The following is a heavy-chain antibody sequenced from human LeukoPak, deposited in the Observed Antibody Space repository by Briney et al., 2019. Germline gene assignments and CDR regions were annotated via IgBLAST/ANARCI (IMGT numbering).Heavy chain of an antibody. V-gene: IGHV3-23*01. Sequence: GGSLRLSCAASGFTFSSYAMSWVRQAPGKGLEWVSAISGSGGSTYYADSVKGRFTISRDNSKNTLYLQMNSLRAEDTAVYYCAKDGYVGTTSSHRMDVWGQGTTVTVSS. CDR2: ISGSGGST. D-gene: IGHD4-17*01. CDR1: GFTFSSYA. CDR3: AKDGYVGTTSSHRMDV. J-gene: IGHJ6*02.